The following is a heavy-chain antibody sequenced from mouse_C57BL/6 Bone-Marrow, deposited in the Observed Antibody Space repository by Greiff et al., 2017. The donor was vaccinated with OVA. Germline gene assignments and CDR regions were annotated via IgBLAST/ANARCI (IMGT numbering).Heavy chain of an antibody. V-gene: IGHV1-53*01. CDR3: ARKRWLLLFDY. J-gene: IGHJ2*01. D-gene: IGHD2-3*01. CDR2: INPSNGGT. Sequence: KPGQGLEWIGNINPSNGGTNYNEKFKSKATLTVDKSSSTAYMQLSSLTSEDSAVYYCARKRWLLLFDYWGQGTTLTVSS.